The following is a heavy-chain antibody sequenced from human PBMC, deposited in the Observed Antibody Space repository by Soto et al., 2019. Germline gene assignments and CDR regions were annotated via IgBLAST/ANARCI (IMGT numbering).Heavy chain of an antibody. D-gene: IGHD3-3*01. CDR1: GYTFTSYQ. CDR3: ARDGPPTTTGVGPSYTMDV. V-gene: IGHV1-46*01. CDR2: INPSGGRI. Sequence: QMQLVQSGAEVKKPGASVKVSCKASGYTFTSYQMHWVRQAPGQGLEWMGIINPSGGRITYAPRFQGRVMMTRDTSTNTVYMELRSLRSEDTAVYYCARDGPPTTTGVGPSYTMDVWVQGTTVTVS. J-gene: IGHJ6*02.